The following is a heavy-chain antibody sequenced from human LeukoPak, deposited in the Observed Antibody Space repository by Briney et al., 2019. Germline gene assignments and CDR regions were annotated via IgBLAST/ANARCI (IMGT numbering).Heavy chain of an antibody. Sequence: GGSLRLSCAASGFTFDDYAIHWVRQAPGKGLEWVSGIGWNSDSIGYADSVKGRFTLSRDNAKNSLYLQMNSLRAEDTALYYCAKDTASGSYYNAAGAFDIWDQGTMVTVSS. J-gene: IGHJ3*02. D-gene: IGHD3-10*01. CDR3: AKDTASGSYYNAAGAFDI. CDR1: GFTFDDYA. CDR2: IGWNSDSI. V-gene: IGHV3-9*01.